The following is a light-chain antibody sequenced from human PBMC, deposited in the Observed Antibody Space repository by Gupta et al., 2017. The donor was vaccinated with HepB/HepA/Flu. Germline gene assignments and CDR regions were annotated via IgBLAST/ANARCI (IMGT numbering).Light chain of an antibody. J-gene: IGLJ2*01. CDR2: QDS. CDR3: QAWDSSVVVV. Sequence: YELPQPLSVSVSPGQTASIPCSGHNLADKYVCWYQQKPGQTPVVVIYQDSKRPSGIPERFSGSNSGNTATLTISGTQAMDEADYYCQAWDSSVVVVFGGGTKLTVL. CDR1: NLADKY. V-gene: IGLV3-1*01.